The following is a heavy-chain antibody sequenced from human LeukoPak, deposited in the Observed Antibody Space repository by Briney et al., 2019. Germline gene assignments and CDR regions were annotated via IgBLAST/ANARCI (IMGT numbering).Heavy chain of an antibody. CDR1: GYTFTSYG. V-gene: IGHV1-18*01. Sequence: GASVKVSCKASGYTFTSYGISWVRQAPGQGLEWMGWISAYNGNTNYAQKLQGRVTMTTDTSTSTAYMELRSLRSDDTAVYYCARDREEQWLVRGYFDYWGQGTLVTVSS. D-gene: IGHD6-19*01. CDR2: ISAYNGNT. J-gene: IGHJ4*02. CDR3: ARDREEQWLVRGYFDY.